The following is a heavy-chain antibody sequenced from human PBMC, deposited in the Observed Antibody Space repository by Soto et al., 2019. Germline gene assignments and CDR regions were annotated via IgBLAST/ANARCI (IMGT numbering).Heavy chain of an antibody. D-gene: IGHD3-3*01. CDR2: ISAYNGNT. Sequence: QVQLVQSGAEVKKPGASVKVSCKASGYTFTSYGISWVRQAPGQGLEWKGWISAYNGNTNYAQKLQGRVTMTTDTSTSTAYMELRSLRSDDTAVYYCARDFGVLLERDLIGQYFSAGSIPDYWGQGTLVTVSS. J-gene: IGHJ4*02. CDR3: ARDFGVLLERDLIGQYFSAGSIPDY. V-gene: IGHV1-18*01. CDR1: GYTFTSYG.